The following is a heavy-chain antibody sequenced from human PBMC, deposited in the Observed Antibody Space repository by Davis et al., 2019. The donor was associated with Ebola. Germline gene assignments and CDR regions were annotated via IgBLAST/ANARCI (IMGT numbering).Heavy chain of an antibody. Sequence: SLMLSCAASGFTFSSYRMHWVRQAPGKGLEWVAVIWYDGSNKYYADSVKGRFTISRDNSKNTLYQQMNSLRAEDTAVYYCARVRSGGLLLDYWGQGTLITVSS. CDR2: IWYDGSNK. J-gene: IGHJ4*02. CDR1: GFTFSSYR. D-gene: IGHD3-16*01. CDR3: ARVRSGGLLLDY. V-gene: IGHV3-33*01.